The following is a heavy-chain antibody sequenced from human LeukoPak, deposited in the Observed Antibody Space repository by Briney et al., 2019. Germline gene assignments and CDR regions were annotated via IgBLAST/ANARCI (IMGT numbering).Heavy chain of an antibody. CDR3: ARGRSAYYYDSSGYYYGIYLDY. D-gene: IGHD3-22*01. V-gene: IGHV4-34*01. CDR2: INHSGST. Sequence: SETLSLTCTVSGGSISSYYWSWIRQPPGKGLEWIGEINHSGSTNYNPSLKSRVTISVDTSKNQFSLKLSSVTAADTAVYYCARGRSAYYYDSSGYYYGIYLDYWGQGTLVTVSS. CDR1: GGSISSYY. J-gene: IGHJ4*02.